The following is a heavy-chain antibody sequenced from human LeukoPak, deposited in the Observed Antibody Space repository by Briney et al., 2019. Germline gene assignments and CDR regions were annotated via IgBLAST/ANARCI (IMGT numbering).Heavy chain of an antibody. CDR2: INPNSGGT. CDR3: ARTLSSSPKLHTLGY. J-gene: IGHJ4*02. CDR1: GYTFTGYY. Sequence: GASVKVSCKASGYTFTGYYMHWVRQAPGQGLEWMGWINPNSGGTNYAQKFQGRVTMTRDTSISTAYVELSRLRSDDTAVYYCARTLSSSPKLHTLGYWGQGTLVTVSS. V-gene: IGHV1-2*02. D-gene: IGHD6-6*01.